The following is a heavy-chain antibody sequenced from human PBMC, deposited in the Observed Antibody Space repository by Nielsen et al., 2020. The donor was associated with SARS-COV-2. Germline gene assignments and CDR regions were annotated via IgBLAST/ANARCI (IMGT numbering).Heavy chain of an antibody. CDR3: VSIAVTTHAFDI. D-gene: IGHD4-17*01. J-gene: IGHJ3*02. V-gene: IGHV4-31*03. CDR2: IYYSGST. CDR1: GGSISSGGYY. Sequence: SETLSLTCTVSGGSISSGGYYWSWIRQHPGKGLEWIGYIYYSGSTYYNPSLKSRVTISVDTSKNQFSLKLSSVTAADTAVYYCVSIAVTTHAFDIWGQGTMDTVSS.